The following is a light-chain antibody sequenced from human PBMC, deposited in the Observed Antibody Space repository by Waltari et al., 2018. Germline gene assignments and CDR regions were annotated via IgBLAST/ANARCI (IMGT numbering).Light chain of an antibody. V-gene: IGKV3-20*01. CDR1: QSISRYY. J-gene: IGKJ2*01. CDR3: QQYGSEPRYP. Sequence: EVVLTQSPGTLSLSPGESATLSFRASQSISRYYVDWYPHKPGQAPRLLIYAASSTATGIPDRFSGSWSGTDFTLPISRLEPEDFAVYYCQQYGSEPRYPFGQGTKLEIK. CDR2: AAS.